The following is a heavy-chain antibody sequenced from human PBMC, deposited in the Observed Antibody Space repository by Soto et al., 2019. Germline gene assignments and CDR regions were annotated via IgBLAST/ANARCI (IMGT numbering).Heavy chain of an antibody. J-gene: IGHJ3*02. D-gene: IGHD1-26*01. CDR2: ISAYNGNT. CDR3: ARDQGGSYYLDAFDI. Sequence: GASVKVSCKASGYTFTSYGISWVRQAPGQGLEWMGWISAYNGNTNCALKLQGRVTMTTDTSTSTAYMELRSLRSDDTAVYYCARDQGGSYYLDAFDIWGQGTMVTVS. V-gene: IGHV1-18*01. CDR1: GYTFTSYG.